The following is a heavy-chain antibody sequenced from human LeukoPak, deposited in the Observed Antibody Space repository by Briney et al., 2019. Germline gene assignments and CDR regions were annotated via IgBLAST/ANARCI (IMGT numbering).Heavy chain of an antibody. CDR1: GGSFSGYY. D-gene: IGHD2-15*01. Sequence: PSETLSLTCAVYGGSFSGYYWSWIRQPPGKGLEWIGEINHSGSTNYNPSLKSLVTISVDTSKNQFSLKLSSVTAADTAVYYCARARDIVVVVAATYRGYFDYWGQGTLVTVSS. J-gene: IGHJ4*02. V-gene: IGHV4-34*01. CDR3: ARARDIVVVVAATYRGYFDY. CDR2: INHSGST.